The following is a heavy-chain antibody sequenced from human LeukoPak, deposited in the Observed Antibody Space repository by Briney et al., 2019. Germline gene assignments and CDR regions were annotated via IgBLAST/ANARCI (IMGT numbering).Heavy chain of an antibody. Sequence: GGSLRLSCAASGFTFSSYWMHWVRQAPGKGLEWVANIKEDGSEKYCVDSVKGRFTISRDNTKNSVYLQMNSLRAEDTAVYYCASAIGGSGWADWGQGTLVTVSS. V-gene: IGHV3-7*03. J-gene: IGHJ4*02. CDR1: GFTFSSYW. CDR2: IKEDGSEK. CDR3: ASAIGGSGWAD. D-gene: IGHD6-19*01.